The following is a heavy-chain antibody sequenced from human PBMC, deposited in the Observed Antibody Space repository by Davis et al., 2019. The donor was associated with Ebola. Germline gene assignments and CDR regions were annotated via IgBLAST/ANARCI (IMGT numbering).Heavy chain of an antibody. CDR1: GYSFTSYW. CDR3: ARSYDSSGFGWFDP. J-gene: IGHJ5*02. Sequence: GESLKLSCKTSGYSFTSYWIGWVRQMPGKGLEWMGIIYPGDSDTRYSPSFQGQVTISADKSISTAYLQWSSLKASDTAMYYCARSYDSSGFGWFDPWGQGTLVTVSS. D-gene: IGHD3-22*01. V-gene: IGHV5-51*01. CDR2: IYPGDSDT.